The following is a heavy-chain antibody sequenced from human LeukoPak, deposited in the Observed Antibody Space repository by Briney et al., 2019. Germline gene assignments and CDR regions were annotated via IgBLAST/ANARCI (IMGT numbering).Heavy chain of an antibody. J-gene: IGHJ4*02. CDR2: IWYDGSNK. CDR1: GFIFRNFG. CDR3: ARDRSGLHYFDY. D-gene: IGHD5-12*01. V-gene: IGHV3-33*01. Sequence: GGSLRLSCAASGFIFRNFGMHWVRQAPGKGLEWVAVIWYDGSNKYHADSVKGRFTTSRDNSKNMLFLQMNSLRAEDTAVYYCARDRSGLHYFDYWGQGTLVTVSS.